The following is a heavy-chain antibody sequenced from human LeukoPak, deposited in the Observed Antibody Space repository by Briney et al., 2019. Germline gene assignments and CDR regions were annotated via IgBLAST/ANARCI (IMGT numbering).Heavy chain of an antibody. D-gene: IGHD3-10*01. CDR1: GFIFDDYA. Sequence: GGSLRLSCAASGFIFDDYAMHWVRHAPGKGLEWVSGISWNSGSLAYADSVKGRFTISRDNAKNSLYLQMNSLRTEDTALYYCARGLGGDQGYFDLWGRGTLATVSS. V-gene: IGHV3-9*01. CDR3: ARGLGGDQGYFDL. CDR2: ISWNSGSL. J-gene: IGHJ2*01.